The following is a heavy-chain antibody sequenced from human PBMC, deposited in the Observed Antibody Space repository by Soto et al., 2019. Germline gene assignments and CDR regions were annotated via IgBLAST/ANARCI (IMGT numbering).Heavy chain of an antibody. V-gene: IGHV1-69*13. CDR1: GGTFSSYA. J-gene: IGHJ6*02. CDR3: ARGYNWNWNIDYYYGMDG. D-gene: IGHD1-7*01. CDR2: IIPIFGTA. Sequence: SVKVSCKASGGTFSSYAISWVRQAPGQGLEWMGGIIPIFGTANYAQKFQGRVTITADESTSTAYMELSSLRSEDTAVYYCARGYNWNWNIDYYYGMDGWGQRSTVTVSS.